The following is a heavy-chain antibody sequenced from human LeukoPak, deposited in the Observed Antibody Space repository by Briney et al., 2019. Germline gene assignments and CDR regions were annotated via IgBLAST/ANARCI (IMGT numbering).Heavy chain of an antibody. CDR2: IYTSGST. CDR3: ASQPLELSRGAFDI. D-gene: IGHD1-26*01. Sequence: SETLSLTCTVSGGSISSGSYYWSWIRQPAGKGLEWIGRIYTSGSTNYKPSLRSRVTISLDTSKNQFSLKLSSVTAADTAVYYCASQPLELSRGAFDIWGQGTMVTVSS. J-gene: IGHJ3*02. CDR1: GGSISSGSYY. V-gene: IGHV4-61*02.